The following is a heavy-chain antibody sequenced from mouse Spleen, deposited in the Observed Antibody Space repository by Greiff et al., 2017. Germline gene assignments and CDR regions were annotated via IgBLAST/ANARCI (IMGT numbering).Heavy chain of an antibody. CDR3: TREGITTYAMDY. CDR1: GYSFTSYW. D-gene: IGHD1-1*01. V-gene: IGHV1-5*01. Sequence: SGTVLARPGASVKMSCKASGYSFTSYWMHWVKQRPGQGLEWIGAIYPGNSDTSYNQKFKGKAKLTAVTSASTAYMELSSLTNEDSAVYYCTREGITTYAMDYWGQGTSVTVSS. CDR2: IYPGNSDT. J-gene: IGHJ4*01.